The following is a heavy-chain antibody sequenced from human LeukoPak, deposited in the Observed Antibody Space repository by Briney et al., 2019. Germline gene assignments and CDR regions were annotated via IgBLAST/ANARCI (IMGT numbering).Heavy chain of an antibody. D-gene: IGHD4-11*01. Sequence: PGRSLRLSCAASGFTYSHYGMHWVRQAPGKGLEWVAVIWSDATEKYYGDAVKGRFTISRDNSRNTLYLQMNSLRVEDTAAYYCAKDAQRGFDYSNSLEYWGQGTLVTVSS. J-gene: IGHJ4*02. V-gene: IGHV3-33*06. CDR2: IWSDATEK. CDR3: AKDAQRGFDYSNSLEY. CDR1: GFTYSHYG.